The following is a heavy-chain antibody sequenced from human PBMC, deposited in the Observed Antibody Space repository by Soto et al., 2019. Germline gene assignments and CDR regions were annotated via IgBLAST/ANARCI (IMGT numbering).Heavy chain of an antibody. CDR2: IHHTGGT. V-gene: IGHV4-4*02. J-gene: IGHJ4*02. D-gene: IGHD3-10*01. CDR3: ARLLTVVRGVITD. CDR1: DTSISSTYW. Sequence: PSETLSLTCFVSDTSISSTYWWTWVRQSPGKGLEWIGEIHHTGGTNYNPALKTRLTISVDKANNQFSLRLTSVTAADTAIYYCARLLTVVRGVITDWGQGTLVTVSS.